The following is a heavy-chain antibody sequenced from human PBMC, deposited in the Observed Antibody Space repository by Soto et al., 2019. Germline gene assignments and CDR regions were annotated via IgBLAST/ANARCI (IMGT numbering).Heavy chain of an antibody. CDR3: AKVGRGWYENERFDY. Sequence: EVQLLESGGGLVQPGGSLRLSCAASGFTFSSYAMSWVRQAPGKGLEWVSAISGSGGSTYYADSVKGRFTISRDNSKNTLYLQMNGLRAEDTAVYYCAKVGRGWYENERFDYWGQGTLVTVSS. J-gene: IGHJ4*02. D-gene: IGHD6-19*01. V-gene: IGHV3-23*01. CDR2: ISGSGGST. CDR1: GFTFSSYA.